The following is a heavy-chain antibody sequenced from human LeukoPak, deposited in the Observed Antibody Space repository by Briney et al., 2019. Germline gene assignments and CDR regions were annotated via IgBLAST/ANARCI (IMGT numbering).Heavy chain of an antibody. CDR1: GGSISSSSYY. D-gene: IGHD6-13*01. V-gene: IGHV4-39*07. CDR2: IYYSGST. Sequence: SETLSLTCTVSGGSISSSSYYWGWIRQPPGKGLEWIGSIYYSGSTYYNPSLKSRVTISVDTSKNQFSLKLSSVTAADTAVYYCASEFRIMAAAGSDYWGQGTLVTVSS. J-gene: IGHJ4*02. CDR3: ASEFRIMAAAGSDY.